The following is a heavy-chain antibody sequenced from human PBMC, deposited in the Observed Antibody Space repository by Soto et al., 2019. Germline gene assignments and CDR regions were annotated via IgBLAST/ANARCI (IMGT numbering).Heavy chain of an antibody. CDR3: ARLRLHLGELSSFDY. V-gene: IGHV1-18*01. CDR1: GYTFTSYG. J-gene: IGHJ4*02. CDR2: ISAYNGNT. D-gene: IGHD3-16*02. Sequence: ASVKVSCKASGYTFTSYGISWVRQAPGQGLEWMGWISAYNGNTNYAKKLQGRVTMTTDTSTSTAYMELRSLRSDDTAVYYCARLRLHLGELSSFDYWGQGTLVTVSS.